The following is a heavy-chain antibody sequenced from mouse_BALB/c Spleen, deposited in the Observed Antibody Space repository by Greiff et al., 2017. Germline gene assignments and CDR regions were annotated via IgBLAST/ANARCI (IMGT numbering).Heavy chain of an antibody. Sequence: EVKLMESGAELVKPGASVKLSCTASGFNIKDTYMHWVKQRPEQGLEWIGRIDPANGNTKYDPKFQGKATITADTSSNTAYLQLSSLTSEDTAVYYCASGLGYYAMDYWGQGTSVTVSS. CDR1: GFNIKDTY. CDR3: ASGLGYYAMDY. J-gene: IGHJ4*01. CDR2: IDPANGNT. V-gene: IGHV14-3*02. D-gene: IGHD2-13*01.